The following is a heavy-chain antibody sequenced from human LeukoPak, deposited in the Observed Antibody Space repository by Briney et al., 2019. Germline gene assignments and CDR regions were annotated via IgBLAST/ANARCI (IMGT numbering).Heavy chain of an antibody. Sequence: SETLSLTCTVSGGPISSHYWSWIRQPAGKGLEWIGRIYTSGSTNYNPSLKSRVTMSVDTSKNQFSLKLSSVTAADTAVYYCARDTYYYDSSGYWADYWGQGTLVTVSS. CDR3: ARDTYYYDSSGYWADY. J-gene: IGHJ4*02. V-gene: IGHV4-4*07. CDR1: GGPISSHY. CDR2: IYTSGST. D-gene: IGHD3-22*01.